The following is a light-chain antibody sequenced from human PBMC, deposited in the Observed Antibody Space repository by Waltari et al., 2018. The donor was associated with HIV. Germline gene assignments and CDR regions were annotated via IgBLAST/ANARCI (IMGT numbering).Light chain of an antibody. Sequence: EIVMTQSPATLSVSPGERATLSCRASQTINNNLAWYQQKPVQTPRLLIYGTSTRATGFPVRCSGSGSGTEFTLTISSLQSEDFADYYCQQYNNWPWTFGQGTKVEIK. CDR3: QQYNNWPWT. J-gene: IGKJ1*01. V-gene: IGKV3-15*01. CDR1: QTINNN. CDR2: GTS.